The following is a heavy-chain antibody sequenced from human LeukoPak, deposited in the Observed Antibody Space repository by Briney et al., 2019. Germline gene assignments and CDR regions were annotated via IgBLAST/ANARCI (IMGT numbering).Heavy chain of an antibody. J-gene: IGHJ4*02. Sequence: PGGSLRLSCSASGFTFSSYAMHWVRQAPGKGLEYVSAISSNGGSTYYADSVKGRFTISRDNSKNTLYLQMSSLRAEDTAVYYCVKDSRIVVVPAAPTLDYWGQGTLVTVSS. D-gene: IGHD2-2*01. V-gene: IGHV3-64D*06. CDR2: ISSNGGST. CDR1: GFTFSSYA. CDR3: VKDSRIVVVPAAPTLDY.